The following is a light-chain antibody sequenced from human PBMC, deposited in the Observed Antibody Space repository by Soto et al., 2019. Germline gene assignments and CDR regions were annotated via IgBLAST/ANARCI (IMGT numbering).Light chain of an antibody. CDR1: QSVSNN. Sequence: EIVLTQSPGTLSLSPGERATLSCRASQSVSNNYLAWYQQKPGQAPRLLIYGASNRATGIPDRFSGSGSGTEFTLTFSSLQSEDFAVYYCQQYNNWPPITFGQGTRLEIK. CDR3: QQYNNWPPIT. CDR2: GAS. V-gene: IGKV3D-15*01. J-gene: IGKJ5*01.